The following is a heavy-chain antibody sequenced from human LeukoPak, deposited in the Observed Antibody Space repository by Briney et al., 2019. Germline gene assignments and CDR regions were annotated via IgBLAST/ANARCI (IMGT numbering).Heavy chain of an antibody. D-gene: IGHD2-8*01. Sequence: GGSLRLSCAASGFTFSSYWMSWVRQAPGKGLEWVANIKQDGSEKYYVDSVKGRFTISRDNAKNSLYLQMNRLRAEDTAVYYCARGPIPVLMVYAINWGQGTLVTVAS. J-gene: IGHJ4*02. CDR2: IKQDGSEK. V-gene: IGHV3-7*01. CDR3: ARGPIPVLMVYAIN. CDR1: GFTFSSYW.